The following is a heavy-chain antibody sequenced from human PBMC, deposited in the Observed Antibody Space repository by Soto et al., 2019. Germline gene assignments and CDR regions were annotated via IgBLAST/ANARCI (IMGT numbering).Heavy chain of an antibody. D-gene: IGHD2-2*01. Sequence: EVQLVQSGAEVKKPGESLKISCKGSGYSFTSYWIGWLRQMPGKGLEWTGIIYPGDSDTRYSPSFQGQVTISADKSISTAYLQWSSLKASDTAMYYCARLGGYCSSTKCYGGGDYWGQGTQVTVSS. V-gene: IGHV5-51*03. J-gene: IGHJ4*02. CDR3: ARLGGYCSSTKCYGGGDY. CDR1: GYSFTSYW. CDR2: IYPGDSDT.